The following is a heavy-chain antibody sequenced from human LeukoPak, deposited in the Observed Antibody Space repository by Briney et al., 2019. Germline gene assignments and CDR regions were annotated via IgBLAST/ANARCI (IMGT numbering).Heavy chain of an antibody. D-gene: IGHD3-10*01. J-gene: IGHJ5*02. CDR1: GYTFTSYY. CDR2: IDPSGGST. CDR3: ARDCITMVRGVIITHNWFDP. V-gene: IGHV1-46*01. Sequence: ASVKVSCKASGYTFTSYYMHWVRQAPGQGLEWMGIIDPSGGSTSYAQKFQGRVTMTRDTSTSTVYMELSSLRSEDTAVYYCARDCITMVRGVIITHNWFDPWGQGTLVTVSS.